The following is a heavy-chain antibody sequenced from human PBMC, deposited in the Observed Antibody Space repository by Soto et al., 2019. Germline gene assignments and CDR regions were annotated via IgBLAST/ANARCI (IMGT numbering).Heavy chain of an antibody. D-gene: IGHD5-12*01. CDR3: ALRHQTGYESYHFDY. V-gene: IGHV1-24*01. CDR1: GYTLTELS. CDR2: FDPEDGET. J-gene: IGHJ4*02. Sequence: QVQLVQSGAEVKKPGASVKVSCKVSGYTLTELSMHWVRQAPGKGLEWMGGFDPEDGETIYAQKFQGRVTMTEDTPTDTAYMELCSLRSEGTAVYYCALRHQTGYESYHFDYWGQGTLVTVSA.